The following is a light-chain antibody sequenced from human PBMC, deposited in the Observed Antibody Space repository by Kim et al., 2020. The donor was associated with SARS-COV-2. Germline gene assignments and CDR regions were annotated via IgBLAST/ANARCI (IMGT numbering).Light chain of an antibody. V-gene: IGKV1-39*01. Sequence: DIQMTQSPSSLSASVGDRVTITCRASQSISSYLNWYQQKPGKAPKLLIYAASSLQSGVPSRFSGSGSGTDFTLTISSLQPEDFATYYCQQSYSTPLSIGRATRPEI. J-gene: IGKJ5*01. CDR2: AAS. CDR3: QQSYSTPLS. CDR1: QSISSY.